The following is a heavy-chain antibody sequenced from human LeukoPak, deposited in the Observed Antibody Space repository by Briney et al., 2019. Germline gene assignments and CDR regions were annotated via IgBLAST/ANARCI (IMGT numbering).Heavy chain of an antibody. Sequence: PGGSLRLSCAASGFTFSSYAMSWVRQAPGKGLEWVSAISGSGGSTYYADSVKGRFTISRDNSKNTLYLQMNSLRAEVTAVYYCAKVWGKNYDFWSGYSTYYFDYWSQGTLVTVSS. D-gene: IGHD3-3*01. J-gene: IGHJ4*02. CDR2: ISGSGGST. CDR1: GFTFSSYA. CDR3: AKVWGKNYDFWSGYSTYYFDY. V-gene: IGHV3-23*01.